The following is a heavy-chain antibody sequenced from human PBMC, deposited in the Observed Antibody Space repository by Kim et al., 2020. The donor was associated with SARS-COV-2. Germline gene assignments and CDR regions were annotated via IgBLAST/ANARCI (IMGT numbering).Heavy chain of an antibody. CDR2: IKQDGNQK. D-gene: IGHD6-19*01. CDR3: ARDGDLYSSGKDAFDI. Sequence: GGSLRLSCAASGFTFSSYWMTWVRRAPGKGLEWVANIKQDGNQKSSVDSVKGRFTISRDNAKNSLYLQMNSLRAEDTAVYYCARDGDLYSSGKDAFDIWG. J-gene: IGHJ3*02. CDR1: GFTFSSYW. V-gene: IGHV3-7*01.